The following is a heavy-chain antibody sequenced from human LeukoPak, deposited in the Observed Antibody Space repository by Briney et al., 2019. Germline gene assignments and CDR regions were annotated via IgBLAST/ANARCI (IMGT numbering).Heavy chain of an antibody. J-gene: IGHJ4*02. CDR3: ARGASARLGIN. V-gene: IGHV4-34*01. CDR2: INHSGST. CDR1: GFTVSSNY. Sequence: GSLRLSCAASGFTVSSNYMSWIRQPPGKGLEWIGEINHSGSTNYNPSLKSRVTISVDTSKNQFSLKLSSVTAADTAVYYCARGASARLGINWGQGTLVTVSS. D-gene: IGHD2-15*01.